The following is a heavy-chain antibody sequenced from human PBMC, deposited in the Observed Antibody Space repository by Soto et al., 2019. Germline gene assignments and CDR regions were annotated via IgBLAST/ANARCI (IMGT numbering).Heavy chain of an antibody. Sequence: SSVKVSCKASGVTFSSYAISWVRQAPVQGREWMGGIIPIFGTANYAQKFQGRVTITADESTSTAYMELSSLRSEDTAVYYCAIGAQGAARWNVWGQGTSVTASS. CDR1: GVTFSSYA. V-gene: IGHV1-69*13. CDR3: AIGAQGAARWNV. D-gene: IGHD3-10*01. J-gene: IGHJ6*02. CDR2: IIPIFGTA.